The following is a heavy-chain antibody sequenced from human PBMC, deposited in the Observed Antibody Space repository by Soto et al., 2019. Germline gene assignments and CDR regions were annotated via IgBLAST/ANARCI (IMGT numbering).Heavy chain of an antibody. V-gene: IGHV1-46*01. CDR2: INPSGGST. CDR3: ARGDIVAIFGMDV. CDR1: GYTFTSYY. J-gene: IGHJ6*02. Sequence: VKVSCKASGYTFTSYYMHWVRQAPGQGLEWMGIINPSGGSTTYAQKFQGRVTMTRDTSTSTVYMELSSLRSEDTAVYYCARGDIVAIFGMDVWGQGTTVTVSS. D-gene: IGHD5-12*01.